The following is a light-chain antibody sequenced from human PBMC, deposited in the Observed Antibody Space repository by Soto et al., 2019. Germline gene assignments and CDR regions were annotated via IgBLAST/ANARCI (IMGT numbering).Light chain of an antibody. J-gene: IGKJ1*01. V-gene: IGKV3-15*01. Sequence: EIVMTQSPATLSVSPGYRFTLSCRASQSVGSNLAWYQQKPGQAPRLLIYDASTRATGFPARFSGSGSGTEFTLIISSQQSEDFAIYFCQQYNRWPATFGQGTTGDIK. CDR2: DAS. CDR3: QQYNRWPAT. CDR1: QSVGSN.